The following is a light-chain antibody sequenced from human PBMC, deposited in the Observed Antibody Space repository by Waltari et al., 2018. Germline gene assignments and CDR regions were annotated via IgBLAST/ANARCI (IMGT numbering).Light chain of an antibody. V-gene: IGKV1-5*03. J-gene: IGKJ1*01. CDR3: QQYSTYPAT. CDR2: KAS. Sequence: DIQMTQSPSTLSASVGDRVTITCRSSQSISSWLAWYQQKPGKAPKLLIYKASSLGSGVPSRFSGSGSGTEFTLTISSLQPDDFASYFCQQYSTYPATFGQGTKVEI. CDR1: QSISSW.